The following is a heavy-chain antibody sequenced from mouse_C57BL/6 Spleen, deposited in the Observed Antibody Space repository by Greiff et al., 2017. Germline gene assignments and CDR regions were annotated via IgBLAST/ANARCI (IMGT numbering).Heavy chain of an antibody. CDR3: ARALDGYFDY. CDR1: GYTFTSYW. V-gene: IGHV1-50*01. J-gene: IGHJ2*01. CDR2: IDPSDSYP. D-gene: IGHD2-3*01. Sequence: VQLQQPGAELVKPGASVKLSCKASGYTFTSYWMQWVKQRPGQGLEWIGEIDPSDSYPNYNQKFKGKATLTVDPSSSTSYMQLSSLTSEDSAVYYCARALDGYFDYWGQGTTLTVSS.